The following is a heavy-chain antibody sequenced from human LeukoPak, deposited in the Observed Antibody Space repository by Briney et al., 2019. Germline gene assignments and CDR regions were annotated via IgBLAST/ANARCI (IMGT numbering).Heavy chain of an antibody. Sequence: PGGSLRLSCAASGFTFSSYSMNWVRQAPGKGLEWVSSISSSSSYIYYADSVKGRFTISRDNAKNSLYLQMNSLRAEDTAVYYCARERENSGSYQTYYYYGMDVWGQGTTVTVSS. CDR3: ARERENSGSYQTYYYYGMDV. CDR1: GFTFSSYS. J-gene: IGHJ6*02. V-gene: IGHV3-21*01. CDR2: ISSSSSYI. D-gene: IGHD1-26*01.